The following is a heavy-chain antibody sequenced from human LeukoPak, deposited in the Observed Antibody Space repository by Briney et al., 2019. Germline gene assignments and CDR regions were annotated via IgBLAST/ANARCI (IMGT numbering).Heavy chain of an antibody. V-gene: IGHV4-4*07. CDR2: IYTSGST. J-gene: IGHJ3*02. CDR1: GGAISSYY. D-gene: IGHD5-12*01. CDR3: ARDPGTVDILDAFDI. Sequence: SETLSLTRTVSGGAISSYYWSWIRQPAGKGLEWIGRIYTSGSTNYNPSLKSRVTMSVDTSKNQFSLKLSSVTAADTAVYYCARDPGTVDILDAFDIWGQGTMVTVSS.